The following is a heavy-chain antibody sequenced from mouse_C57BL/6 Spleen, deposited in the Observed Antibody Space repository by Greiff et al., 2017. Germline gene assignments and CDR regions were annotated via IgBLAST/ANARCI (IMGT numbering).Heavy chain of an antibody. D-gene: IGHD2-4*01. CDR3: TTFYDYDVNWYFDV. CDR1: GFNIKDDY. CDR2: IDPENGDT. Sequence: EVQLVESGAELVRPGASVKLSCTASGFNIKDDYMHWVKQRPEQGLEWIGWIDPENGDTEYASKFQGKATITADTSSNTAYLQLSSLTSEDTAVYYCTTFYDYDVNWYFDVWGTGTTVTVSP. V-gene: IGHV14-4*01. J-gene: IGHJ1*03.